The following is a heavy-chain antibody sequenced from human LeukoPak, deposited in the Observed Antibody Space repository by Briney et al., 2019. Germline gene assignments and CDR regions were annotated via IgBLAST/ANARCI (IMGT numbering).Heavy chain of an antibody. D-gene: IGHD3-9*01. CDR3: ARGGLYDILTPIGH. V-gene: IGHV1-2*02. Sequence: ASVKVSCKASGYTFTGYYMHWVRQAPGQGLEWMGWINPNSGGTNYAQKFQGRVTITADKSTSTAYMELRSLRSDDTAVYYCARGGLYDILTPIGHWGQGTLVTVSS. J-gene: IGHJ4*02. CDR2: INPNSGGT. CDR1: GYTFTGYY.